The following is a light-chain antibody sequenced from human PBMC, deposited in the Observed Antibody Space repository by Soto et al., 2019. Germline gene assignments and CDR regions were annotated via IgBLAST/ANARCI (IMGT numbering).Light chain of an antibody. V-gene: IGKV3-20*01. J-gene: IGKJ1*01. CDR2: GAS. Sequence: EIVLTQSLGTLSLSPGERATLSCRASQSVSSSFLAWYQQKPGQAPRPLIYGASSRAPGIPDRFSGSGSGTDFTLTFSRLEPEDFAVYYCQQYGTSPWTFGQGTKVEIK. CDR3: QQYGTSPWT. CDR1: QSVSSSF.